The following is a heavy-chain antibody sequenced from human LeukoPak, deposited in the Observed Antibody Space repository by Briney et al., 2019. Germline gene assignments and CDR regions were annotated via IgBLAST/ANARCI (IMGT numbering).Heavy chain of an antibody. V-gene: IGHV4-59*12. CDR3: ARFSSKWELLVFDP. D-gene: IGHD1-26*01. CDR2: IYYSGST. Sequence: TSETLSLTCTVSGGSISSYYWSWIRQPPGKGLEWIGYIYYSGSTYYNPSLKSRVNISVDTSKNQFSLKLSSVTAADTAVYYCARFSSKWELLVFDPWGQGTLVTVSS. J-gene: IGHJ5*02. CDR1: GGSISSYY.